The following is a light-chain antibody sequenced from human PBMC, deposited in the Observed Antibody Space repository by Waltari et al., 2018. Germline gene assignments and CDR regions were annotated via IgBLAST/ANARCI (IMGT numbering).Light chain of an antibody. Sequence: DIVMTQSPDSLAVSLGERATINCKSRQSVLYSSNNKNYLALYQQKPGQPPKLLIYWASTRESGVPDRFSGSGSGTDFTLTISSLQAEDVAVYYCQQYYSAPQTFGQGTKVEIK. CDR3: QQYYSAPQT. CDR2: WAS. J-gene: IGKJ1*01. CDR1: QSVLYSSNNKNY. V-gene: IGKV4-1*01.